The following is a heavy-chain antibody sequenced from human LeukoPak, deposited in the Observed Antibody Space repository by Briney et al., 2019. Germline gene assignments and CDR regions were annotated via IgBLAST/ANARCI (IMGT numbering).Heavy chain of an antibody. CDR1: GFTFSTYS. Sequence: GGSLRLSCAASGFTFSTYSMNWVRQAPGKGLEWVSSISSAGSYIYNADSLKGRFTISRDNAKKLLYLHMNSLRAEDTAVYYCARDDTGYSGYDRIFDYWGQGTLVTVSS. J-gene: IGHJ4*02. CDR3: ARDDTGYSGYDRIFDY. D-gene: IGHD5-12*01. V-gene: IGHV3-21*01. CDR2: ISSAGSYI.